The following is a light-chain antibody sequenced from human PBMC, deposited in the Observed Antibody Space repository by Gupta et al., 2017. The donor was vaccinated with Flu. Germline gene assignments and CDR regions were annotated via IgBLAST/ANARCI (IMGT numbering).Light chain of an antibody. V-gene: IGLV1-40*01. CDR2: GNS. CDR3: QSYDSSLSGGV. Sequence: QSVLPQPPSVSGAPGQRVTISCTGSTSNIGAGYDVHWYQHLPGTAPKLLIYGNSNRPSGVPDRFSGSKSGTSASLAITGLQAEDEADYYCQSYDSSLSGGVFGGGTKLTVL. CDR1: TSNIGAGYD. J-gene: IGLJ3*02.